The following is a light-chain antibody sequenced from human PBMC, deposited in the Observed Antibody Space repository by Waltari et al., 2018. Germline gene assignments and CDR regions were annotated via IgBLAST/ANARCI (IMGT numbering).Light chain of an antibody. CDR3: QHHRDLPPT. CDR2: DAS. V-gene: IGKV1-33*01. Sequence: DIQMTQSPSSLSTSVGDRVTITCQATRDINKYLNWYQQKPGKAPRLLIYDASALETGVPSRFSGSGSGRDFTLTITSLQPEDIGTYFCQHHRDLPPTFGQGTRLEI. CDR1: RDINKY. J-gene: IGKJ5*01.